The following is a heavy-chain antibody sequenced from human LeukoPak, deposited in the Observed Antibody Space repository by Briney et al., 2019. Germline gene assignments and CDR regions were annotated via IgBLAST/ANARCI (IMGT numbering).Heavy chain of an antibody. CDR2: ISPNSGGT. CDR1: GYTFTGYY. V-gene: IGHV1-2*02. J-gene: IGHJ6*02. Sequence: GASVKVSCKASGYTFTGYYMHWVRQAPGQGLEWMGWISPNSGGTNYAQKFQGRVTMTRDTSISTAYMELSRLRSDDTAVYYCARDPYSSSWSYYYYGMDVWGQGTTVTVSS. D-gene: IGHD6-13*01. CDR3: ARDPYSSSWSYYYYGMDV.